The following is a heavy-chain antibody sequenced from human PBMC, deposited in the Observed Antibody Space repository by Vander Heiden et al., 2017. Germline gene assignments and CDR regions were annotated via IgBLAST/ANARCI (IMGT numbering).Heavy chain of an antibody. CDR3: ARGYGEAGWYFDL. Sequence: QVQLVESGGGVVQPGRSLRPSCAASGFTFSSYAMHWVRQAPGKGLEWVAVISYDGSNKYYADAVKGRFTISRDNSKNTLYLQMNSLRAEDTAVYYCARGYGEAGWYFDLWGRGTLVTVSS. CDR2: ISYDGSNK. J-gene: IGHJ2*01. V-gene: IGHV3-30*04. D-gene: IGHD4-17*01. CDR1: GFTFSSYA.